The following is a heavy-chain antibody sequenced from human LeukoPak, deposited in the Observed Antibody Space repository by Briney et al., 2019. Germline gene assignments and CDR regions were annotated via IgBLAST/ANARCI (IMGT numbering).Heavy chain of an antibody. D-gene: IGHD1-26*01. V-gene: IGHV1-18*01. CDR3: ARGGIVGGTPGGSFEI. Sequence: ASVKVSCKASGYTFTSYGISWVRQAPGQGLEWMGWISAYNGNTNYAQKLQGRVTMTTDTSTSTAYMELRSLRSDDTAVYYCARGGIVGGTPGGSFEIWGHGTMVTVSS. J-gene: IGHJ3*02. CDR1: GYTFTSYG. CDR2: ISAYNGNT.